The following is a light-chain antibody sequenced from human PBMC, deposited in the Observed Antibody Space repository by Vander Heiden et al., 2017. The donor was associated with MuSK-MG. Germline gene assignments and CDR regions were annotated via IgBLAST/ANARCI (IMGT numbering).Light chain of an antibody. Sequence: QSVLTQPPSASGTPGQRVPISCSGSSSNIGRKYVSWYQQRPGTAPKLLIYNNNQRPSGVPDRFSGSKAGTSASLAIRGLRSEDEADYYWAAGDDSLSVWVFGGGTKLTVL. CDR2: NNN. CDR3: AAGDDSLSVWV. V-gene: IGLV1-47*02. J-gene: IGLJ3*02. CDR1: SSNIGRKY.